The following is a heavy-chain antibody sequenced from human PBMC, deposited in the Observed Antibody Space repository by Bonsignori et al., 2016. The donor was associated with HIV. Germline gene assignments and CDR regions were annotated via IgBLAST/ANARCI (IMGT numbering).Heavy chain of an antibody. Sequence: QVQLHESDPGLVKPSETLSLTCVVSGYSIPSDYYWGWIRQAPGEGLEWVGSIYNSVSTYYNPSLKSRVSISVDASKNQFSLKLFSVTAADTAVYYCARNLSMLWGGSRHDVFDIWGPRDNGHRLF. V-gene: IGHV4-38-2*01. CDR1: GYSIPSDYY. J-gene: IGHJ3*02. D-gene: IGHD3-10*01. CDR2: IYNSVST. CDR3: ARNLSMLWGGSRHDVFDI.